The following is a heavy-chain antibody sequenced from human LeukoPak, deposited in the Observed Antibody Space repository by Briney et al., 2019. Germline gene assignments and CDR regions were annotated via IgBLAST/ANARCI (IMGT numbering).Heavy chain of an antibody. J-gene: IGHJ4*02. Sequence: APVTVSFKVSGYTLTELSMHGVRQAPGRGLEGMGGFDPEDGETIYAQKFQGRVTMTEDTSTDTAYMELSSLRSEDTAVYYCATTVAGTSLDYWGQGTLVTGSS. V-gene: IGHV1-24*01. CDR1: GYTLTELS. D-gene: IGHD6-19*01. CDR2: FDPEDGET. CDR3: ATTVAGTSLDY.